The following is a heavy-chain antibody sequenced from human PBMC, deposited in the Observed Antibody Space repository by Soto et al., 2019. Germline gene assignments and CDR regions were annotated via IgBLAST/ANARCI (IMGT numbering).Heavy chain of an antibody. CDR1: GCSFSDYA. Sequence: GGSLRGYCADSGCSFSDYAMSWVRQAPGKGLEWVSVISESGGSTHYADSVRGRFTVSRDNSKNSLSLRMNSLRDEDTAVYSCAKRSPYISGWDSPIFGYWGQGALVTVSS. CDR3: AKRSPYISGWDSPIFGY. J-gene: IGHJ4*02. V-gene: IGHV3-23*01. D-gene: IGHD3-3*02. CDR2: ISESGGST.